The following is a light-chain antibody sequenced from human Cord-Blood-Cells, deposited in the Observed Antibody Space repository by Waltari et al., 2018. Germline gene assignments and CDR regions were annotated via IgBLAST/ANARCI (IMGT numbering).Light chain of an antibody. Sequence: DIVMTQSPDSLAVSLGEQDTIHCKSSQSVLYSSNNKNYLAWSQQKPGQPPKLLIYWASTREAGVPDRFSGSGSGTDFTLTISSLQAEDVAVYYCQQYYSTPYTFGQGTKLEIK. J-gene: IGKJ2*01. CDR1: QSVLYSSNNKNY. CDR3: QQYYSTPYT. CDR2: WAS. V-gene: IGKV4-1*01.